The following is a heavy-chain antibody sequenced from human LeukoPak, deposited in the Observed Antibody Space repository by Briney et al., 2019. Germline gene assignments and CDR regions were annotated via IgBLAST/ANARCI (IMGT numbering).Heavy chain of an antibody. J-gene: IGHJ4*02. D-gene: IGHD6-13*01. CDR2: IYHSGST. V-gene: IGHV4-4*02. Sequence: SETLSLTCAVSGGSISSSNWWSWVRQPPGKGLEWIGEIYHSGSTNYNPSLKSRVTISVDTSKNQFSLKLSSVTAADTAVYYCARARAAAGRALGYWGQGTLVTVSS. CDR3: ARARAAAGRALGY. CDR1: GGSISSSNW.